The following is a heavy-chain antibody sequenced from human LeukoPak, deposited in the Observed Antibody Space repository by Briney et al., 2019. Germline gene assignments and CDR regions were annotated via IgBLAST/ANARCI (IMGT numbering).Heavy chain of an antibody. CDR1: GGSISSSSYY. CDR3: ARLLRSIDAFDI. V-gene: IGHV4-39*01. Sequence: SETLSVICTVSGGSISSSSYYWGWIRQPPGKGLEWIGSIYYSGSTYYNPSLKSRVTISVDTSKNQFSLKLSSVTAADTAVYYCARLLRSIDAFDIRGQGTMVTVSS. D-gene: IGHD6-13*01. J-gene: IGHJ3*02. CDR2: IYYSGST.